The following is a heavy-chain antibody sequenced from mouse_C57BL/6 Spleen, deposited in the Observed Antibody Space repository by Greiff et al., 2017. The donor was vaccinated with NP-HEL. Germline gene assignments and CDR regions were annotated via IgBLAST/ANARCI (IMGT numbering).Heavy chain of an antibody. CDR2: IDPSDSET. Sequence: QVQLQQPGAELVRPGSSVKLSCKASGYTFTSYWMHWVKQRPIQGLEWIGNIDPSDSETHYNQKFKDKATLTVDKSSSTAYMQLSSLTSEDSAVYYCARRGNWDWFAYWGQGTLVTDSA. V-gene: IGHV1-52*01. CDR1: GYTFTSYW. CDR3: ARRGNWDWFAY. D-gene: IGHD4-1*01. J-gene: IGHJ3*01.